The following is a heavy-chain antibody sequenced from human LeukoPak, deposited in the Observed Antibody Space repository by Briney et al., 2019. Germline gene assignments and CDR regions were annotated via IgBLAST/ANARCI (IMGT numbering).Heavy chain of an antibody. CDR1: GGTFSSYA. Sequence: SVKVSCKASGGTFSSYAISWVRQAPGQGLEWMGGIIPIFGTANYAQKFQGRVTITTDESTSTAYMELSSLRSEDTAVYYCARVSYHGSGSYDYWGQGTLVTVSS. CDR3: ARVSYHGSGSYDY. D-gene: IGHD3-10*01. CDR2: IIPIFGTA. J-gene: IGHJ4*02. V-gene: IGHV1-69*05.